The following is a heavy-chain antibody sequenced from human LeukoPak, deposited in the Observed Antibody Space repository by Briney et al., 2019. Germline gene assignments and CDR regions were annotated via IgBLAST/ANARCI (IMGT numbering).Heavy chain of an antibody. V-gene: IGHV3-48*02. J-gene: IGHJ4*02. CDR3: ARHDYGGNSGDY. CDR1: GFTFSSFS. D-gene: IGHD4-23*01. Sequence: GGSLRLSCAASGFTFSSFSMNWVRQAPGKGLEWVSYIGTTTSTIYYADSVKGRFTISRDNAKNSLYLQMNSLRDEDTAVYYCARHDYGGNSGDYWGQGTLVTVSS. CDR2: IGTTTSTI.